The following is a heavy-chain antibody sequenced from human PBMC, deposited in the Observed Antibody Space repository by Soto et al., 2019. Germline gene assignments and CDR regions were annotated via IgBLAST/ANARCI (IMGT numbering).Heavy chain of an antibody. J-gene: IGHJ4*02. D-gene: IGHD3-9*01. Sequence: ASVKLSCKASGYTLTSYGINWVRQAPGQGLEWMGWISAYNGNTNYAQKLQGRVTMTTDTSTSTAYMELRSLRSDDTAVYYCAADPLRLRYFDWFPTGYWGQGTLVTVSS. V-gene: IGHV1-18*01. CDR2: ISAYNGNT. CDR1: GYTLTSYG. CDR3: AADPLRLRYFDWFPTGY.